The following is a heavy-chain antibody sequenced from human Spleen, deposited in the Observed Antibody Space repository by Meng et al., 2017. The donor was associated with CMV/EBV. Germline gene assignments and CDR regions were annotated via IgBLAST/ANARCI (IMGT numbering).Heavy chain of an antibody. CDR3: ARWYDYVWGSYRSSATSGFGY. D-gene: IGHD3-16*02. CDR2: INPNSGGT. Sequence: QVQLVQSGAEVKKPGASVKVSCKASGYTFTGYYMHWVRQAPGQGLEWMGWINPNSGGTNYAQKFQGRVTMTRDTSISTAYMELSRLRSDDTAVYYCARWYDYVWGSYRSSATSGFGYWGQGTLVTVSS. CDR1: GYTFTGYY. J-gene: IGHJ4*02. V-gene: IGHV1-2*02.